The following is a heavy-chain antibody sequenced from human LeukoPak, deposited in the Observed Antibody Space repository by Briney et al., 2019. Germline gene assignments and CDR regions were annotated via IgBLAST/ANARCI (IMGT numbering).Heavy chain of an antibody. V-gene: IGHV4-4*07. CDR3: ARDLPTTVTTGWFDP. CDR2: IYTSGST. CDR1: GGSISSYY. Sequence: PSGTLSLTCTVAGGSISSYYWSWIRQPAGKGLEWIGRIYTSGSTNYNPSLKSRVTMSVDTSKNQFSLKLSSVTAADTAVYYCARDLPTTVTTGWFDPWGQGTLVTVSS. J-gene: IGHJ5*02. D-gene: IGHD4-11*01.